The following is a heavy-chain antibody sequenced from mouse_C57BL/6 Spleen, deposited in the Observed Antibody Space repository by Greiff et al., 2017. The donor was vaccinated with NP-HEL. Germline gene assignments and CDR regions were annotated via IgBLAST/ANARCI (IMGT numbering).Heavy chain of an antibody. J-gene: IGHJ4*01. CDR2: ISSGSSTI. CDR1: GFTFSDYG. V-gene: IGHV5-17*01. Sequence: DVMLVESGGGLVKPGGSLKLSCAASGFTFSDYGMHWVRQAPEKGLEWVGYISSGSSTIYYADTVKGRFTISRDNAKNTLFLQMTSLRSEDTALYYCARTVYYAMDYWGQGTSVTVSS. CDR3: ARTVYYAMDY.